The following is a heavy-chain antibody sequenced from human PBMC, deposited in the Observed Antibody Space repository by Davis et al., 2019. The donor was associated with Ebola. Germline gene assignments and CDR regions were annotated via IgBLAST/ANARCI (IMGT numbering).Heavy chain of an antibody. CDR2: IRSKANSYAT. CDR3: TTAGGSSGYYYYYYGMDV. D-gene: IGHD3-22*01. Sequence: PGGSLRLSCAASGFTFSGSAMHWVRQASGKGLEWVGRIRSKANSYATAYAASVKGRFTISRDDSKNTAYLQMNSLKTEDTAVYYCTTAGGSSGYYYYYYGMDVWGQGTTVTVSS. CDR1: GFTFSGSA. V-gene: IGHV3-73*01. J-gene: IGHJ6*02.